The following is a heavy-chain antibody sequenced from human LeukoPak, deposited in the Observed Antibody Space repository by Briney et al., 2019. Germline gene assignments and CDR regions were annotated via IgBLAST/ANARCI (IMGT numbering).Heavy chain of an antibody. CDR2: INPSGGST. CDR1: GYTFTSYY. V-gene: IGHV1-46*01. CDR3: ARSYSSGWYWRYYFDY. J-gene: IGHJ4*02. Sequence: GASAKVSCKASGYTFTSYYMHWVRQAPGQGLEWMGIINPSGGSTSYAQKFQGRVTMTRDTSTSTVYTELSSLRSEDTAVYYCARSYSSGWYWRYYFDYWGQGTLVTVSS. D-gene: IGHD6-19*01.